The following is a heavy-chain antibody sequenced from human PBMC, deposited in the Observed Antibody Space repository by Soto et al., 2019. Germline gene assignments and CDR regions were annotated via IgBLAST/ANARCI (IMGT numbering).Heavy chain of an antibody. CDR2: IKQDGSEK. J-gene: IGHJ6*04. CDR3: LLRPRGMDV. CDR1: GFTFSDYW. Sequence: EVRLLESGGGLVQSGGCLRLSCAASGFTFSDYWMSWVRHAPGKGPEWVANIKQDGSEKYYVDSVKGRFTISRDNAKNSLYLQMNSLTDEDTAVYYCLLRPRGMDVWGKGTTVTVSS. V-gene: IGHV3-7*01. D-gene: IGHD2-15*01.